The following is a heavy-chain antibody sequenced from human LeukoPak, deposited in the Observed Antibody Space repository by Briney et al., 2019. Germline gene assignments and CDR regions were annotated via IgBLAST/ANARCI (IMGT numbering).Heavy chain of an antibody. CDR2: VSSSGSTI. V-gene: IGHV3-11*01. J-gene: IGHJ4*02. CDR3: ARKAREGPIDY. Sequence: GGSLRLSCAASGFTFSDYYMSWIRQAPGKGLEWVSYVSSSGSTIYYADSVKGRFTISRDNAKNSLYLQMNCLRAEDTAVYYCARKAREGPIDYWGQGTLVTVSS. CDR1: GFTFSDYY.